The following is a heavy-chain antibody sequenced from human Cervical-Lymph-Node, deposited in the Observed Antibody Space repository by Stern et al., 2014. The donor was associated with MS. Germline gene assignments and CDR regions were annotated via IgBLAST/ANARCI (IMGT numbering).Heavy chain of an antibody. CDR3: ARDTSSPERSDW. V-gene: IGHV3-53*01. CDR1: GFTVSRDY. J-gene: IGHJ4*02. Sequence: EVQLVESGGGVIQPGGSLRLSCTASGFTVSRDYMTWVRQAPGKGLEWVSLITNVGSTVYKDSVKGRFTISRDDSKNTVYLHMTSLRAEDTAMYYCARDTSSPERSDWWGQGTLVTVSS. CDR2: ITNVGST. D-gene: IGHD1-1*01.